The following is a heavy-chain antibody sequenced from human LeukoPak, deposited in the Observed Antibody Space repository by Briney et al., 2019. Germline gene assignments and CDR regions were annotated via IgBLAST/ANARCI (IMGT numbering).Heavy chain of an antibody. J-gene: IGHJ4*02. CDR2: IIFGIYYM. V-gene: IGHV3-21*06. CDR1: GSTFSTNA. D-gene: IGHD3-10*01. Sequence: GPLLLSCITSGSTFSTNAIDGVRPAPGKGRQGVAAIIFGIYYMYYPDSVKCLFTISRVNANNSMYLQMNSLRAEDTAVYYCAKVGTGNHQYGSVDFDSWGQGTLVTVSS. CDR3: AKVGTGNHQYGSVDFDS.